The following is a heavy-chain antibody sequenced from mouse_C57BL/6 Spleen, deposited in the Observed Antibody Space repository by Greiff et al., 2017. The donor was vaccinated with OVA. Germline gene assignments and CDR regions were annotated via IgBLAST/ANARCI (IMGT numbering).Heavy chain of an antibody. V-gene: IGHV1-15*01. Sequence: VQLQQSGAELVRPGASVTLSCKASGYTFTDYEMHWVKQTPVHGLEWIGAIDPETGGTAYSQKFKGKAILTADKSSSTAYMELRSLTSEDSAVYYCTRWLPAWFAYWGQGTLVTVSA. J-gene: IGHJ3*01. D-gene: IGHD2-2*01. CDR1: GYTFTDYE. CDR3: TRWLPAWFAY. CDR2: IDPETGGT.